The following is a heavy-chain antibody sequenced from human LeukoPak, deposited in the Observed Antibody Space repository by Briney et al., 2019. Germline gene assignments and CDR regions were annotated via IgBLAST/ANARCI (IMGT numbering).Heavy chain of an antibody. Sequence: GGSLRLSCAASGFTFHASSMRWVRQAPGKGLEWVSLISGDGDTTYYADSVKGRFTISRDNSRNMLYLQMNSLRAEDTAVYYSTRDWNDLDFWGQGTLVTVSS. CDR1: GFTFHASS. J-gene: IGHJ4*02. D-gene: IGHD1-1*01. CDR3: TRDWNDLDF. CDR2: ISGDGDTT. V-gene: IGHV3-43*02.